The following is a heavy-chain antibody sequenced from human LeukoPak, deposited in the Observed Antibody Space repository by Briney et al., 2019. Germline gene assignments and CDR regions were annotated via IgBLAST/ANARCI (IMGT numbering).Heavy chain of an antibody. V-gene: IGHV4-59*01. J-gene: IGHJ4*02. CDR2: IYYSGST. D-gene: IGHD3-22*01. CDR1: GGSISSYY. CDR3: ARSYYYDSSGSGFDY. Sequence: PSETLSLTCTVSGGSISSYYWSWIRQPPGKGLEWIGYIYYSGSTNYNPSLKSRVTISVDTSKNQFSLKLSSMTAADTAVYYCARSYYYDSSGSGFDYWGQGTLVTVSS.